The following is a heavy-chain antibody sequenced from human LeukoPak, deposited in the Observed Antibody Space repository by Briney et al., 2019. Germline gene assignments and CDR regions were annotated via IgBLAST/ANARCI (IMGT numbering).Heavy chain of an antibody. CDR1: GYTFTGYY. D-gene: IGHD3-22*01. Sequence: GASVKVSCKASGYTFTGYYMHWVRQAPGQGLEWMGWINPNSGGTNYAQKFQGRVTMTRDTSISTAYMELSRLRSDDTAVYYCARVATYYYDSSGSHVFDYWGQGTLVTVSS. CDR3: ARVATYYYDSSGSHVFDY. J-gene: IGHJ4*02. V-gene: IGHV1-2*02. CDR2: INPNSGGT.